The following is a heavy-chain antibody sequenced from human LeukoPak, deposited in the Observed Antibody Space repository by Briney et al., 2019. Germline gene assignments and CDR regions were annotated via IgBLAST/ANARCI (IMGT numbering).Heavy chain of an antibody. Sequence: SVKVSCKASGGTFSSYAISWVRQAPGQGLEWMGRIIPIFGTANYAQKFQGRVTITTDESTSTAYMELSSLRSEDTAVYYCARAIAVAGTDYLGYWGQGTLVTVSS. V-gene: IGHV1-69*05. D-gene: IGHD6-19*01. J-gene: IGHJ4*02. CDR1: GGTFSSYA. CDR2: IIPIFGTA. CDR3: ARAIAVAGTDYLGY.